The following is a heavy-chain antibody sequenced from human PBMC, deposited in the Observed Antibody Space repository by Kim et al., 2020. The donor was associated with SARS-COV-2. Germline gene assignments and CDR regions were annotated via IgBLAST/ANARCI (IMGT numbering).Heavy chain of an antibody. J-gene: IGHJ4*02. CDR1: GGTFSSYT. Sequence: SVKVSCKASGGTFSSYTISWVRQAPGQGLEWMGRIIPILGIANYAQKFQGSVTITADKSTSTAYMELSSLRSEDTAVYYCARELLWFGELSYYFDYWGQGTLVTVSS. CDR3: ARELLWFGELSYYFDY. CDR2: IIPILGIA. D-gene: IGHD3-10*01. V-gene: IGHV1-69*02.